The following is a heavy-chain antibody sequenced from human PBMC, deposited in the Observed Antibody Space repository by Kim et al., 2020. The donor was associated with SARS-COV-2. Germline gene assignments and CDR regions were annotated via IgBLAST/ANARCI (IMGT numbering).Heavy chain of an antibody. V-gene: IGHV4-39*01. CDR3: GRLTFLWFALDY. J-gene: IGHJ4*02. D-gene: IGHD3-10*01. CDR1: GGSISSSSYY. Sequence: SETLSLTCTVSGGSISSSSYYWGWIRQPPGKGLEWIGNIYYTGTTHYNPPLKSRVTTSVDTSKNQFSLKLSSVAAADTAVYYCGRLTFLWFALDYWGQGT. CDR2: IYYTGTT.